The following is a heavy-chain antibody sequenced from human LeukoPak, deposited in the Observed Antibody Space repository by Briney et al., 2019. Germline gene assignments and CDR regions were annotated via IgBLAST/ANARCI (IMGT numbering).Heavy chain of an antibody. D-gene: IGHD4-11*01. J-gene: IGHJ6*03. Sequence: PSETLSLTCTVSGGSINSTRYYWGWIRQPPGKGLEWIGSIYYSGDTHYNPSLRSRVTISVDTSKNQFSLKMNSMTAADTSVYYCATGSMTTRYYYCFYKDVWGKGTTVTVSS. CDR1: GGSINSTRYY. CDR2: IYYSGDT. V-gene: IGHV4-39*01. CDR3: ATGSMTTRYYYCFYKDV.